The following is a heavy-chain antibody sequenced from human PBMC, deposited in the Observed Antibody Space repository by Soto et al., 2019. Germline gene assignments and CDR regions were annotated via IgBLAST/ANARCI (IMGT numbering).Heavy chain of an antibody. CDR1: GFTLGADW. CDR3: TRDLDTRGSAPISEY. V-gene: IGHV3-7*03. Sequence: RGGSLRLACAGSGFTLGADWMSWVRQAPGKGLEWVANINRGGDDRYYVDSVKGRFTITRDNAKNSLYLQMNSLRAEDTAVYYCTRDLDTRGSAPISEYWGQGTLVTVSS. J-gene: IGHJ4*02. D-gene: IGHD3-22*01. CDR2: INRGGDDR.